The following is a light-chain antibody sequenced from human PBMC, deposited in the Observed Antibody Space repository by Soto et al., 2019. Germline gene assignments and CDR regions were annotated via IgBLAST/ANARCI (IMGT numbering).Light chain of an antibody. CDR1: QGISNY. Sequence: DIQMTQSPSSLSASVGDRVTITCRASQGISNYLAWYQQKPGKVPKLLIYAASTLQSGVPSRFSGSVSGTDFTLNISSLQPEDVATYYCQKYNSARALTFGGGTKVEIK. CDR3: QKYNSARALT. CDR2: AAS. V-gene: IGKV1-27*01. J-gene: IGKJ4*01.